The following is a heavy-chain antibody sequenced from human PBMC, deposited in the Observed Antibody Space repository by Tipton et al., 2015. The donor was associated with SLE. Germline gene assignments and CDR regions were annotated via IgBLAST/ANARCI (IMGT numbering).Heavy chain of an antibody. V-gene: IGHV4-61*09. Sequence: LRLSCTVSGASISSGIYYWSWIRQPAGKGLEWIGHISSSGSATYNPSLKTRVTMSVDTSKNLFSLRLSSLTAADTAVYYCVRHLGVHNDSSNPSDAWGRGILVRVSA. CDR2: ISSSGSA. CDR3: VRHLGVHNDSSNPSDA. J-gene: IGHJ4*02. D-gene: IGHD4-11*01. CDR1: GASISSGIYY.